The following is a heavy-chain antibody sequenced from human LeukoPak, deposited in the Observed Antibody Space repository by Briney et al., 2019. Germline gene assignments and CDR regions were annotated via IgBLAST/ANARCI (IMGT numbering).Heavy chain of an antibody. J-gene: IGHJ5*02. CDR2: IYYSGST. CDR3: ARGVPPDIVVVPAGAGDFDP. Sequence: SETLSLTCTVSGGSISSSSYYWGWIRQPPGKGLEWIGSIYYSGSTYYNPSLKSRVTISVDTSKNQFSLKLSSVTAADTAVYYCARGVPPDIVVVPAGAGDFDPWGQGTLVTVSS. V-gene: IGHV4-39*07. CDR1: GGSISSSSYY. D-gene: IGHD2-2*01.